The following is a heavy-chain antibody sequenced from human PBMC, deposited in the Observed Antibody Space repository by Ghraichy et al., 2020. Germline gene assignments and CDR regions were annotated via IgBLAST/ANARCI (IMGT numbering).Heavy chain of an antibody. CDR3: ARGRGSGQGDY. CDR1: GFTFSSFW. D-gene: IGHD2-15*01. J-gene: IGHJ4*02. Sequence: ETLSLTCAASGFTFSSFWMHWVRQGPGKGLVWVSRINSDGFSTTYADSVKGRFTISRDNAKNTLYLQMNSLRAEDTAVYYCARGRGSGQGDYWGQGTLVTVSS. CDR2: INSDGFST. V-gene: IGHV3-74*01.